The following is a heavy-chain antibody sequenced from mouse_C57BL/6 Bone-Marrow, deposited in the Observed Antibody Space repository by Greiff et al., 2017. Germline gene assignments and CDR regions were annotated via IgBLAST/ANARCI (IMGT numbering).Heavy chain of an antibody. Sequence: QVQLKESGPELVKPGASVKTSCKASGYAFSSSWMNWVKQRPGKGLEWIGRIYPGDGDTNYNGKFKGKATLTADKSSSTAYMQLNSLTSEDSAVXFCARDEKKKNWFAYWGQGTLVTVSA. CDR3: ARDEKKKNWFAY. CDR2: IYPGDGDT. V-gene: IGHV1-82*01. J-gene: IGHJ3*01. CDR1: GYAFSSSW.